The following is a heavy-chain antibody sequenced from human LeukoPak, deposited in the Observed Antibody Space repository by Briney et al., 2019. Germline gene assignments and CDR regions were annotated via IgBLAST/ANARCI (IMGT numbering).Heavy chain of an antibody. V-gene: IGHV4-34*01. CDR2: INHSGST. CDR3: ARGRYSGYDYFSYWFDP. CDR1: GGSFSGYQ. Sequence: SETLSLTCAVYGGSFSGYQWSWIRQPPGKGLEWIGEINHSGSTNYNPSLKSRVTISVDTSKNQFSLKLSSVTAADTAVYYCARGRYSGYDYFSYWFDPWGQGTLVTVSS. J-gene: IGHJ5*02. D-gene: IGHD5-12*01.